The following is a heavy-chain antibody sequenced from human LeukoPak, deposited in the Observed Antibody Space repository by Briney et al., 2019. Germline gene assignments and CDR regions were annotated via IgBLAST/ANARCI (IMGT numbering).Heavy chain of an antibody. J-gene: IGHJ4*02. CDR3: GRDLPTVTSIDY. Sequence: PGGSLRLSCAASGFTFDDYDISWVRQAPGKGLEWVSSISGSSGYIFYADSVKGRFTISRDNAKNSLYLQMNSLRAEDTAVYYCGRDLPTVTSIDYWGQGTLVTVSS. D-gene: IGHD4-17*01. CDR2: ISGSSGYI. V-gene: IGHV3-21*06. CDR1: GFTFDDYD.